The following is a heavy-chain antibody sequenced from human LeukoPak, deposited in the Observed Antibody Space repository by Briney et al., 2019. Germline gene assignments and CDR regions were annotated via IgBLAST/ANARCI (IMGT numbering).Heavy chain of an antibody. CDR3: ARDPPMAGTPSLDS. J-gene: IGHJ5*01. CDR2: IKPNSGVT. V-gene: IGHV1-2*02. CDR1: GYNFTDFY. D-gene: IGHD1-14*01. Sequence: GASVKVSCKTSGYNFTDFYIHWVRQAPGQGLEWMGLIKPNSGVTKYAEKFQGRVTMTTETSMSTAFMELSRLRSDDTADYYCARDPPMAGTPSLDSWGQGTPVIVSS.